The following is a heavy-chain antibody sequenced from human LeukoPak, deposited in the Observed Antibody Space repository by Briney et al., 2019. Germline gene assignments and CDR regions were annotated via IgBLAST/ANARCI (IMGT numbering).Heavy chain of an antibody. D-gene: IGHD6-19*01. CDR3: AREGSSGWY. J-gene: IGHJ4*02. CDR2: ISYDGSNK. Sequence: GGSLRLSCAASGFTFSSYAMHWVRQAPGKGLEWVAVISYDGSNKYYADSVKGRFTISRDNSKTTLYLQMNSLRAEDTAVYYCAREGSSGWYWGQGTLVTVSS. CDR1: GFTFSSYA. V-gene: IGHV3-30-3*01.